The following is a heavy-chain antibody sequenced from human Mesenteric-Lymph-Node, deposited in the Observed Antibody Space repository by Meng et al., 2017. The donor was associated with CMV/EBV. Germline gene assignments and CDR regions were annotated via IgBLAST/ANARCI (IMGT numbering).Heavy chain of an antibody. Sequence: SVKGSCKAYGYTFTDYYINWVRQAPGQGLEWMGRINPNSGATNYAQKFQDRVTMTRDTSISTAYMELGGLRSDDTAIYYCATLNFDYWGQGTLVTVSS. CDR3: ATLNFDY. J-gene: IGHJ4*02. CDR1: GYTFTDYY. CDR2: INPNSGAT. V-gene: IGHV1-2*06.